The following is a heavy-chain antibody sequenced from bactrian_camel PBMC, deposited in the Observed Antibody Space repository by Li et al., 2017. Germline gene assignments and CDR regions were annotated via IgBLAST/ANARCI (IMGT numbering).Heavy chain of an antibody. J-gene: IGHJ4*01. CDR1: GFTFSDYQ. CDR3: ATSRNWALNE. V-gene: IGHV3S6*01. CDR2: IYIDADYQDGVHT. D-gene: IGHD1*01. Sequence: HVQLVESGGGLVQPGGSLRLSCVASGFTFSDYQMSWVRQAPGKGLEWVSSIYIDADYQDGVHTSYLDSVKGRFTISTDNAKTTMYLQTNNLESEDAALYYCATSRNWALNEWGPGTQVTVS.